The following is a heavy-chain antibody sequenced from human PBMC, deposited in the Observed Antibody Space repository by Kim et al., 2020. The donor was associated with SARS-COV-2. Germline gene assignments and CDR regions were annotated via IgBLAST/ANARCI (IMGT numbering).Heavy chain of an antibody. D-gene: IGHD1-26*01. CDR2: ISYDGSNK. J-gene: IGHJ5*02. V-gene: IGHV3-30*18. CDR3: AKVLVGANWFDP. CDR1: GFTFSSYG. Sequence: GGSLRLSCAASGFTFSSYGMHWVRQAPGKGLEWVAVISYDGSNKYYADSVKGRFTISRDNSKNTLYLQMNSLRAEDTAVYYCAKVLVGANWFDPWGQGTLVTVSS.